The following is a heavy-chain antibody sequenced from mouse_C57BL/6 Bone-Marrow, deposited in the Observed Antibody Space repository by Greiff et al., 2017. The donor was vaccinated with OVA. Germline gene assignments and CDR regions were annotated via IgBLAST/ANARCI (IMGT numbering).Heavy chain of an antibody. Sequence: VQLQQSGPELVKPGASVKISCKASGYAFSSSWMNWVKQRPGKGLEWIGRIYPGDGDTNYNGKFKGKATLTADKSSSTAYMQLSSLTSEDSAVYFCARSGGGSRAWFAYWGQGTLVTVSA. CDR2: IYPGDGDT. V-gene: IGHV1-82*01. CDR3: ARSGGGSRAWFAY. D-gene: IGHD1-1*01. CDR1: GYAFSSSW. J-gene: IGHJ3*01.